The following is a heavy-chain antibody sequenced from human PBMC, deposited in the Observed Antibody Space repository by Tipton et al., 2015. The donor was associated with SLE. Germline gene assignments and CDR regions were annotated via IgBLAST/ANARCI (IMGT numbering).Heavy chain of an antibody. J-gene: IGHJ5*02. CDR2: ISGSGGST. Sequence: SLRLSCAASGFTLRSHALSWVRQAPGKGLEWVSGISGSGGSTYYADSVKGRFTISRDNSKDTVHLQMNSLRAEDTAVYYCAKDWESSGFFFPWRFFDPWGQGTLVTVSS. D-gene: IGHD3-22*01. V-gene: IGHV3-23*01. CDR3: AKDWESSGFFFPWRFFDP. CDR1: GFTLRSHA.